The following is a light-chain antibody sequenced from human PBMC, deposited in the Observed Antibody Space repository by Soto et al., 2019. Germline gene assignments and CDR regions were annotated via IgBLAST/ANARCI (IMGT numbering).Light chain of an antibody. CDR3: CSYAGSSFWV. CDR2: DVS. Sequence: QSALTQPRSVSGSPGQSVTISCTGTSSDVGGYNYVSWYQQHPGKAPKLMIYDVSKRPSGVPDRFSGSKSGNTASLTISGLQGEDEADYYCCSYAGSSFWVFGGGTHLTVL. J-gene: IGLJ3*02. CDR1: SSDVGGYNY. V-gene: IGLV2-11*01.